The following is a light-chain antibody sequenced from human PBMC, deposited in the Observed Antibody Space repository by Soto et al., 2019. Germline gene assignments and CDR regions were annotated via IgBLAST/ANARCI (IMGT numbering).Light chain of an antibody. CDR2: DAS. V-gene: IGKV3-11*01. CDR1: QSVGTF. Sequence: EIVLTQSPGTLSLSPGERATLSCRASQSVGTFFAWYQQKPGQAPRLLIYDASNRATGIPARFSGSGSGTDFTLTISSLEPEDFAVYYCQQRSNWPPWTFGQGTKVDIK. CDR3: QQRSNWPPWT. J-gene: IGKJ1*01.